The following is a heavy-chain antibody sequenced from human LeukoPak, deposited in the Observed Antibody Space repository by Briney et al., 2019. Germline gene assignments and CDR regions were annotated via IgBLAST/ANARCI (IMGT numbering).Heavy chain of an antibody. Sequence: SETLSLTCAVYGGSFSGYYWSWIRPPPGKGLEWIGEINHSGSTNYNPSLKSRVTISVDTSKHQFSLKLSSVTAADTAVYYCALKGDYGDRVDYWGQGTLVTVSS. J-gene: IGHJ4*02. CDR1: GGSFSGYY. D-gene: IGHD4-17*01. V-gene: IGHV4-34*01. CDR3: ALKGDYGDRVDY. CDR2: INHSGST.